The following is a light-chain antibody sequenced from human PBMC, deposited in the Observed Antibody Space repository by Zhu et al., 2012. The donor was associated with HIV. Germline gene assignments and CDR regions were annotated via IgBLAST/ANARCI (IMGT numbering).Light chain of an antibody. J-gene: IGKJ2*01. CDR3: QQYGSSPYT. CDR2: RES. CDR1: QPITASH. Sequence: EIVLTQSPDTLSVSPGERVSLSCRASQPITASHLAWYQQKSGQAPRLLIYRESSRATGIPDRFSGSGSGTDFTLTINRLEPEDFAVYYCQQYGSSPYTFGQGTKLEIK. V-gene: IGKV3-20*01.